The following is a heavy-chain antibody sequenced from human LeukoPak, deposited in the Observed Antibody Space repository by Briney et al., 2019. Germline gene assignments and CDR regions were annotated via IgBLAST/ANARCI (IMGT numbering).Heavy chain of an antibody. CDR3: ARGPSISTTHTAYYYGMDV. Sequence: GGSLRLSCAASGFTVSDHYMDWVRQAPGKGLEWVCRIRNKANSYTTEYAASVKGRFSISRDESENLVYLQMNSLKTEDTAVYYCARGPSISTTHTAYYYGMDVWGKGTTVTVSS. V-gene: IGHV3-72*01. CDR1: GFTVSDHY. CDR2: IRNKANSYTT. D-gene: IGHD1-1*01. J-gene: IGHJ6*04.